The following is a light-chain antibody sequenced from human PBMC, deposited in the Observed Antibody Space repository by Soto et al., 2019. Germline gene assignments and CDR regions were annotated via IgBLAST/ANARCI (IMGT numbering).Light chain of an antibody. CDR1: QSVGGN. Sequence: EIVLTQSPGTLSLSPGDRATLSCRASQSVGGNVAWYQQIPGQPPKLLIFGASSRATGIADKFSGSGSGTDFTLTISRLEPEEFALYYCQNYGAAPITGGKGTRLEIK. J-gene: IGKJ5*01. CDR2: GAS. V-gene: IGKV3-20*01. CDR3: QNYGAAPIT.